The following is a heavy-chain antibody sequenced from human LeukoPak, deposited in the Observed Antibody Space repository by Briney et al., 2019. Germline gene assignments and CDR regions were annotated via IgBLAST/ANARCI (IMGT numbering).Heavy chain of an antibody. Sequence: ASVRVSCKTSGYTFSNFGINWVRQAPRQGLEWMGWISGNNDNPNYGQKFQGRFTVTTDSSTSTAYMELRNLRFDDTAVYYCARDGTSTDDYWGQGTLVTVSS. D-gene: IGHD2-2*01. CDR3: ARDGTSTDDY. V-gene: IGHV1-18*01. CDR2: ISGNNDNP. CDR1: GYTFSNFG. J-gene: IGHJ4*02.